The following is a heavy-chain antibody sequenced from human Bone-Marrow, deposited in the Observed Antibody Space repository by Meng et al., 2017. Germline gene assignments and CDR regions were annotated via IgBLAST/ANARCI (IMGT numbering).Heavy chain of an antibody. V-gene: IGHV4-59*12. CDR2: IYYSGST. J-gene: IGHJ4*02. Sequence: SETLSLTCTVSGGSISSNHWSWIRQPPGKGLEFIGSIYYSGSTKYNPSLKSRVTISVDTSKNQLSLKLRSVTAADTAVYYCARGDGGCSGGSCYTYFDYWGQGTLVTVSS. CDR1: GGSISSNH. D-gene: IGHD2-15*01. CDR3: ARGDGGCSGGSCYTYFDY.